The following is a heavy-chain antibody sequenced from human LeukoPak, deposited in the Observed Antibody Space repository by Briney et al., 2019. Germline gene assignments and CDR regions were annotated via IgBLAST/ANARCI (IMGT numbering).Heavy chain of an antibody. Sequence: SETLSLTCTVSGGSISSYYWSWIPQPPGKGLECIGYIYYSWSTNYRPSLKGRLTISVDTSKNQFSLKLSSVTAADTAVYYCARTYGSSGLGYFDLWGRGTLVTVSS. CDR2: IYYSWST. CDR1: GGSISSYY. V-gene: IGHV4-59*01. J-gene: IGHJ2*01. D-gene: IGHD6-13*01. CDR3: ARTYGSSGLGYFDL.